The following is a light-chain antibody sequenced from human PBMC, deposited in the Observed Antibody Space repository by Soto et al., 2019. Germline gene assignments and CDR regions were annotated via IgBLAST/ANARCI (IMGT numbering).Light chain of an antibody. V-gene: IGKV3-15*01. CDR2: GAS. Sequence: EIVMTQSPAPLSVSPGERATLSCRASQSVSSNLAWYQQKPGQAPSLLIYGASTRATGIPARFSGSGSGTDFTLTISSLQSEDFAVYYCQQYNNWPRTFGQGTKVEIK. J-gene: IGKJ1*01. CDR1: QSVSSN. CDR3: QQYNNWPRT.